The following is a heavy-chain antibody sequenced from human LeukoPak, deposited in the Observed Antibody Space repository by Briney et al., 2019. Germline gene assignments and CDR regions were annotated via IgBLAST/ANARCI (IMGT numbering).Heavy chain of an antibody. Sequence: SVKVSCKASGYTFTTYGISWVRQAPGHGLEWMGWISSYNGNTSYAEKLQGRITMTKDTSTSTAYLELRSLRSDDTAVYYCARIACSSSSCTYSGRRRVRGGSLDPWGQGTLVTVSS. CDR3: ARIACSSSSCTYSGRRRVRGGSLDP. J-gene: IGHJ5*02. D-gene: IGHD2-2*01. V-gene: IGHV1-18*01. CDR1: GYTFTTYG. CDR2: ISSYNGNT.